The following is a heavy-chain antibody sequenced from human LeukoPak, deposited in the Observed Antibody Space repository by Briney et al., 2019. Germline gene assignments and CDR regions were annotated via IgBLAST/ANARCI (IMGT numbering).Heavy chain of an antibody. CDR2: IYTSGST. J-gene: IGHJ6*03. CDR1: GGSISSYY. V-gene: IGHV4-4*07. Sequence: LETLSLTCTVSGGSISSYYWSWIRQPAGKGLEWIGRIYTSGSTNYNPSLKSRVTMSVDTSKNQFSLKLSSVTAADTAVYYCARAVGSGSFQTYYYYMDVWGKGTTVTISS. D-gene: IGHD3-10*01. CDR3: ARAVGSGSFQTYYYYMDV.